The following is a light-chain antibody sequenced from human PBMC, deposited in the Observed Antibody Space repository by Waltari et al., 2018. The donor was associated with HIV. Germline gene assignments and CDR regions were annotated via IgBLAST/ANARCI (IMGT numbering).Light chain of an antibody. CDR2: EAA. Sequence: EIVMTQSPPTLSVSPGQRVTLSCTASQSISAKVAWYRQRPGQAPRLLIYEAATRPTGIPARFSGSGSGTEFTLTISSLQSEDFATYFCQQYDSGPRGITFGQGTMLEI. CDR3: QQYDSGPRGIT. J-gene: IGKJ2*01. CDR1: QSISAK. V-gene: IGKV3-15*01.